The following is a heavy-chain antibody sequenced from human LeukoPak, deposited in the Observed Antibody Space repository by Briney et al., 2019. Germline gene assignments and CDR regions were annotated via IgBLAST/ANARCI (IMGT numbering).Heavy chain of an antibody. CDR2: ITRGGGT. D-gene: IGHD3-3*01. V-gene: IGHV3-23*01. CDR1: GFTFSSYA. CDR3: VRGITTPDC. Sequence: GGSLRLSCAASGFTFSSYAMTWVRQAPGEGLEWVSGITRGGGTYYADSVKGRFTISRDNSKNTLYLQMSSLRAEDTAVYYCVRGITTPDCWGRGTLVTVSS. J-gene: IGHJ4*02.